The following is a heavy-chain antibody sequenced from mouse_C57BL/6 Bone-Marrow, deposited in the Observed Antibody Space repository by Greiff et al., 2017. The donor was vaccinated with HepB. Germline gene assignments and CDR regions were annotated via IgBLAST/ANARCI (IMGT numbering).Heavy chain of an antibody. D-gene: IGHD2-5*01. CDR2: IDPSDSYT. CDR3: ARQGISNLYYFDY. J-gene: IGHJ2*01. CDR1: GYTFTSYW. Sequence: QVQLQQPGAELVRPGTSVKLSCKASGYTFTSYWMHWVKQRPGQGLEWIGVIDPSDSYTNYNQKFKGKATLTVDTSSSTAYMQLSSLTSEDSAVYYCARQGISNLYYFDYWGQGTTLTVSS. V-gene: IGHV1-59*01.